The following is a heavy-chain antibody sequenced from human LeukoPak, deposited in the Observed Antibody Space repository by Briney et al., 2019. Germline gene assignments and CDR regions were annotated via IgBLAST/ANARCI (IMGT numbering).Heavy chain of an antibody. D-gene: IGHD3-10*01. CDR2: INPSGGST. J-gene: IGHJ6*03. CDR1: GYTFTSYY. V-gene: IGHV1-46*01. CDR3: ARSTVLLWFGSQRSYYYYMDV. Sequence: ASVKVSCKASGYTFTSYYMHWVRQAPGQGLEWMGIINPSGGSTSYAQKFQGRVTMTTDTSTSTAYMELRSLRSDDTAVYYCARSTVLLWFGSQRSYYYYMDVWGKGTTVTVSS.